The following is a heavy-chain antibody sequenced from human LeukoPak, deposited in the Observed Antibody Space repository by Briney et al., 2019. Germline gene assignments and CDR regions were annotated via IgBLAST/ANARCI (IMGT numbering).Heavy chain of an antibody. D-gene: IGHD3-16*01. V-gene: IGHV5-51*01. Sequence: GESLKISCKGSGYSFTNYWIAWVRQMPGKGLEWMGIIYPDDSDTRYSPSFQGRVTISADKSISTAYLQWSSLKASDTAMYYCSRIWLRAFDIWGQGTMVTVSS. CDR1: GYSFTNYW. J-gene: IGHJ3*02. CDR2: IYPDDSDT. CDR3: SRIWLRAFDI.